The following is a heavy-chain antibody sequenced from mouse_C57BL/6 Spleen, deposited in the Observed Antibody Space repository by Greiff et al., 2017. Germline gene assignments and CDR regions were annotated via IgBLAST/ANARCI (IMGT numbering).Heavy chain of an antibody. CDR2: INPNNGGT. V-gene: IGHV1-26*01. CDR3: ARREGRGSMDY. CDR1: GYTFTDYY. Sequence: VQLQQSGPELVKPGASVKISCKASGYTFTDYYMNWVKQSHGKSLEWIGDINPNNGGTSYNQKFKGKATLTVDKSSSTAYMELRSLTSEDSAVYYCARREGRGSMDYWGQGTSVTVSS. D-gene: IGHD3-3*01. J-gene: IGHJ4*01.